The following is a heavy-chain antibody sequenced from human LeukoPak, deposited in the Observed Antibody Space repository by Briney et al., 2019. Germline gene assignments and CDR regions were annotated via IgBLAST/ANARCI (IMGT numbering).Heavy chain of an antibody. CDR3: ARLVDTATVGNRYLDL. CDR1: GFRFTDYW. Sequence: GESLKISCKGSGFRFTDYWITWVRQMPGKGLEWMGRIDPSDSYTNYRPSFQGHVTISGDKSINTAYLQWSSLKASDTAMYYCARLVDTATVGNRYLDLWGRGTLVTVSS. J-gene: IGHJ2*01. V-gene: IGHV5-10-1*01. D-gene: IGHD5-18*01. CDR2: IDPSDSYT.